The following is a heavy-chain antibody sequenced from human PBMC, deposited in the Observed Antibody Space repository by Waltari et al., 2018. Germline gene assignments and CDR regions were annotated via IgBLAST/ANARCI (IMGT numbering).Heavy chain of an antibody. D-gene: IGHD2-2*01. J-gene: IGHJ5*02. V-gene: IGHV4-39*07. Sequence: QLQLQESGPGLVKPSETLSLTCTVSGGSISSSSYYWGWIRQPPGKGLEWIGSIYYSGSPYYNPSLKSRVTISVDTSKNQFSLKLSSVTAADTAVYYCARGPIVVVPAAINWFDPWGQGTLVTVSS. CDR2: IYYSGSP. CDR1: GGSISSSSYY. CDR3: ARGPIVVVPAAINWFDP.